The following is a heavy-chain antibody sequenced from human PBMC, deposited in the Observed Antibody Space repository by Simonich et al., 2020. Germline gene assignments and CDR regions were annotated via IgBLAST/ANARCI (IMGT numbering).Heavy chain of an antibody. J-gene: IGHJ4*02. V-gene: IGHV4-59*08. CDR3: ARHDRWLQFYFDY. CDR1: GDSISSYY. Sequence: QVQLQESGPGLVKPSETLSLTCTVSGDSISSYYWSWIRQPPGKGLEWIEYIYYSGSTNYNPSLKSRVTISVDTSKNQFSLKLSSVTAADTAVYYCARHDRWLQFYFDYWGQGTLVTVSS. D-gene: IGHD5-12*01. CDR2: IYYSGST.